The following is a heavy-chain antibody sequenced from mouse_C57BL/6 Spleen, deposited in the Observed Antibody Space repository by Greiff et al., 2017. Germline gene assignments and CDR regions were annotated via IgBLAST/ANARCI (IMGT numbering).Heavy chain of an antibody. CDR2: IYPGSGST. D-gene: IGHD1-1*01. J-gene: IGHJ2*01. CDR1: GYTFTSYW. Sequence: VQLQQPGAELVKPGASVKMSCKASGYTFTSYWITWVKQRPGQGLEWIGDIYPGSGSTNYNEKFKSKATLTVDTSSSTAYMQLSSLTSEDSAVDYCAREDYYGSSSFDYWGQGTTLTVSS. V-gene: IGHV1-55*01. CDR3: AREDYYGSSSFDY.